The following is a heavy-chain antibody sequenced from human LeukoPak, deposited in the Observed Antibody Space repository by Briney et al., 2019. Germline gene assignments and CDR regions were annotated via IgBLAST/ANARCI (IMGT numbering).Heavy chain of an antibody. V-gene: IGHV1-69*13. D-gene: IGHD5-24*01. J-gene: IGHJ3*02. Sequence: SVKVSCKASGGTFSSYAISWVRQAPGQGLEWMGGIISIFGTANYAQKFQGRVTITADESTSTAYMELSSLRSEDTAVYYCASVEMATIDAFDIWGQGTMVTVSS. CDR3: ASVEMATIDAFDI. CDR1: GGTFSSYA. CDR2: IISIFGTA.